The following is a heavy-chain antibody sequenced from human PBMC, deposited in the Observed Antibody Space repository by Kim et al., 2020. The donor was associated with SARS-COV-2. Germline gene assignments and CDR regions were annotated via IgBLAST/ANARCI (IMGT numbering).Heavy chain of an antibody. J-gene: IGHJ6*04. Sequence: SETLSLTCTVSGGSISSYYWSWIRQPPGKGLEWIGYIYYSGSTNYNPSLKSRVTISVDTSKNQFSLKLSSVTAADTAVYYCARHVGRIAAVAGRSPLDVWGKGTTVTVSS. CDR1: GGSISSYY. CDR3: ARHVGRIAAVAGRSPLDV. CDR2: IYYSGST. V-gene: IGHV4-59*08. D-gene: IGHD6-19*01.